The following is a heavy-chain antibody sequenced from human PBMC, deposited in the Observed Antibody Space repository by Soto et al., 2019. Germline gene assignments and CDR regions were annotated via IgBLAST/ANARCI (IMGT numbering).Heavy chain of an antibody. CDR3: ARTGWPQSSYYFDY. CDR1: GFSFSLFW. Sequence: QPVGSLRLSCAASGFSFSLFWMSWVRQTPGKGLEWVANINEDGSEKFFADSVKGRFTISRDNAKNSLSLQMNSLTADDTAVYYCARTGWPQSSYYFDYWGQGTLVTVSS. J-gene: IGHJ4*02. D-gene: IGHD3-16*01. CDR2: INEDGSEK. V-gene: IGHV3-7*03.